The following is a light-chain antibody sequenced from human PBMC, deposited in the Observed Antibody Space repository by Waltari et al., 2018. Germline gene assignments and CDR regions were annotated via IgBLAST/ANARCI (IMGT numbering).Light chain of an antibody. J-gene: IGLJ3*02. CDR3: QSYDRSLTGSWV. V-gene: IGLV1-40*01. Sequence: QSVLTQPPSVSGAPGQRVNISCTGRDSNIGAGYDVHWYQQLPGTAPKLLIYGNTNWPSGVPDRFSGSKSGTSGSLAITGLQAEDEAYYYCQSYDRSLTGSWVFGGGTKLTVL. CDR1: DSNIGAGYD. CDR2: GNT.